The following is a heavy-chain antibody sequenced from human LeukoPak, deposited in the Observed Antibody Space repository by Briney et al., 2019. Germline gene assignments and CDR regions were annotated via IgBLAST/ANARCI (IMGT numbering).Heavy chain of an antibody. D-gene: IGHD4-11*01. J-gene: IGHJ4*02. Sequence: GGSLTLTCAASGITLSTHTMNWVRQAPGKGLEWVSSIDPSSSYIYYAELVKGRFTISRDNAKNSLYLQMNSLRAEDTAVYYCARSSNYGDYWGQGTLVTVSS. CDR2: IDPSSSYI. CDR1: GITLSTHT. V-gene: IGHV3-21*01. CDR3: ARSSNYGDY.